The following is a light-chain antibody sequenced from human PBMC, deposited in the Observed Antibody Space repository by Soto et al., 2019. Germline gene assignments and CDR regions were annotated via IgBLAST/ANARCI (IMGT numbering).Light chain of an antibody. Sequence: EVVMTQSPATLYVSPGERVTLSCRASQAVGYNLAWYQHKPGQAPRLLIYGASTRATGIPTRFSGSGSGTEFTLTISSLQSEDFAIYHCQQSYTFGQGTKLEIK. CDR3: QQSYT. CDR2: GAS. J-gene: IGKJ2*01. V-gene: IGKV3-15*01. CDR1: QAVGYN.